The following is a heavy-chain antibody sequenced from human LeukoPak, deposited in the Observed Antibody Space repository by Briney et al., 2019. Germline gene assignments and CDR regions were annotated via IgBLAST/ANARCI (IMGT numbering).Heavy chain of an antibody. Sequence: GGSLRLSCAASGFTFSSYDMHWVRQAPGKGLEWVSAFHTDGGTYYLDSVKGRFTISREDAKNSLYLQMDTLRAGDTAVYYCARGSGPGVTTIDSWGQGTLVIVSS. V-gene: IGHV3-13*01. J-gene: IGHJ4*02. CDR3: ARGSGPGVTTIDS. CDR2: FHTDGGT. CDR1: GFTFSSYD. D-gene: IGHD4-17*01.